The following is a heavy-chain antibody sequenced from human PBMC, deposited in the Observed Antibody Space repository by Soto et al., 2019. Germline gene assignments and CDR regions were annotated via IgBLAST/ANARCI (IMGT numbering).Heavy chain of an antibody. CDR3: ARTAMVIYYYYGMDV. CDR2: INHSGST. Sequence: QVQLQQWGAGLLKPSETLSLTCAVYGGSFSGYYWSWIRQPPGKGLEWIGEINHSGSTNYNPSLKSRVTISGDTSKNQFSLKLSSVTAADTAVYYCARTAMVIYYYYGMDVWGQGTTVTVSS. J-gene: IGHJ6*02. D-gene: IGHD5-18*01. CDR1: GGSFSGYY. V-gene: IGHV4-34*01.